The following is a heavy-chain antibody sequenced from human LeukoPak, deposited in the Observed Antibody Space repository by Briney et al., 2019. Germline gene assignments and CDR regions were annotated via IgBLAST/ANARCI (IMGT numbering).Heavy chain of an antibody. V-gene: IGHV4-59*01. J-gene: IGHJ5*02. CDR2: IYYSGST. D-gene: IGHD2-15*01. CDR1: GDSISSYY. CDR3: AGTPNWFDP. Sequence: SETLSLTCSVSGDSISSYYWSWIRQPPGKGLEWTGYIYYSGSTNYNPSLKSRVTISADTSKNQFSLKLSSVTAADTAVYYCAGTPNWFDPWGQGTLVTVSS.